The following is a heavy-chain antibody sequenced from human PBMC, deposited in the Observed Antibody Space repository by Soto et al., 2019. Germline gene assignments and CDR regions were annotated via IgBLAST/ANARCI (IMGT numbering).Heavy chain of an antibody. J-gene: IGHJ5*02. V-gene: IGHV4-30-4*01. CDR3: ARVNRITMVRGVSWFDP. CDR1: GGSISSGDYY. CDR2: IYYSGST. Sequence: QVQLQESGPGLVKPSQTLSLTCTVSGGSISSGDYYWSWIRQPPGKGLEWIGYIYYSGSTYYNPSLKSRVTISVDTSKNQFSLKLSSVTAADTAVYYCARVNRITMVRGVSWFDPWGQGTLVTVSS. D-gene: IGHD3-10*01.